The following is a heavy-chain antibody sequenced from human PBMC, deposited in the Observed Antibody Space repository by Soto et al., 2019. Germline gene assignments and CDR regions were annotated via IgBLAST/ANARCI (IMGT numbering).Heavy chain of an antibody. D-gene: IGHD2-15*01. J-gene: IGHJ4*02. CDR2: IYWDDDK. V-gene: IGHV2-5*02. Sequence: QITLRESGPTLVQPTQTLTLTCTLSGVSLSTSGEGVGWIRQPPGKALEWLALIYWDDDKRFRPSLKSRLAITRDISKNQVVMTMTDMAPEDTAIYYCAHRQRTVVVGAPFDLWGQGSQVTVSS. CDR1: GVSLSTSGEG. CDR3: AHRQRTVVVGAPFDL.